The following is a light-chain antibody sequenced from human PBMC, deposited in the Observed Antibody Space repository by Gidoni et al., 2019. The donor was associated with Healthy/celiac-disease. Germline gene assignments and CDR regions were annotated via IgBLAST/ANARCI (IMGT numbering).Light chain of an antibody. V-gene: IGKV1-5*03. CDR1: QSIRNW. J-gene: IGKJ1*01. CDR2: RAS. CDR3: QQYNTYST. Sequence: DIQMTQSPSTLSASVGDRVTITCRASQSIRNWLAWYQQKPGKAPKLLIHRASTLESGVPSRCSGSGSGTEFTLTISSLRPDDFATYYCQQYNTYSTFXQXTKVEIK.